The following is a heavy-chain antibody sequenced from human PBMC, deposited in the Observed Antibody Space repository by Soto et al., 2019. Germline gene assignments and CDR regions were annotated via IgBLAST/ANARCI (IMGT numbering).Heavy chain of an antibody. CDR2: IKSKTDGGTT. J-gene: IGHJ4*02. CDR1: GFIFSNAW. Sequence: EVQLVESGGGLVKAGGSLRLSCAASGFIFSNAWMSWVRQAPGKGLEWVGRIKSKTDGGTTDYAAPVKGRFTISRDDSKNTLYLQMNSLKTEDTAVYYCTTVSDYGGNSAFYWGQGTLVTVSS. CDR3: TTVSDYGGNSAFY. V-gene: IGHV3-15*01. D-gene: IGHD4-17*01.